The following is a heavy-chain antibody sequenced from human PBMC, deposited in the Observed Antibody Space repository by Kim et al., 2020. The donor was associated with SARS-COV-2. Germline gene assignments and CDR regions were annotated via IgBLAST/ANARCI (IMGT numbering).Heavy chain of an antibody. D-gene: IGHD6-13*01. CDR1: GFTFDDYA. CDR3: AKDMGYSSSWYGTSISPHMDV. CDR2: ITWNSGSI. J-gene: IGHJ6*03. Sequence: GGSLILSCAASGFTFDDYAMHWVRQAPGKGLEWVSGITWNSGSIGYADSVKGRFTISRDNAKNSLYLQMNSLRAEDTALYYCAKDMGYSSSWYGTSISPHMDVWGKGTTVTVSS. V-gene: IGHV3-9*01.